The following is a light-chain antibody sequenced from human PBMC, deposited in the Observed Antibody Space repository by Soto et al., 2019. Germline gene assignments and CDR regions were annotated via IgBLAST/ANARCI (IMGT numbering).Light chain of an antibody. V-gene: IGLV2-14*01. CDR1: SSDVGGYNY. J-gene: IGLJ1*01. CDR2: DVS. Sequence: QSALTQPASVSGSPGQSITISCTGTSSDVGGYNYVSWYQQHPGKAPKLMIYDVSNRPSGVSNRFSGSKSGNTAALTISGLKAEDEADYYCISYTNSSTYVFGTGTKVTVL. CDR3: ISYTNSSTYV.